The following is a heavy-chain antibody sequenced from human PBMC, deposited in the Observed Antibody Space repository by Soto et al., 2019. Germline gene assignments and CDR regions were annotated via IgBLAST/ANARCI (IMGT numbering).Heavy chain of an antibody. J-gene: IGHJ6*02. CDR2: IWYDGSRK. Sequence: GGSLRLSCAASGFAFSRNGMLWARQAPGKGLEWVAVIWYDGSRKYYADSVRGRFTISRDNSKNMLYLQIDSLTAEDTAVYYCARDFFVDCISTSCYPPNGMDVWGQGTTVTVSS. V-gene: IGHV3-33*01. D-gene: IGHD2-2*01. CDR1: GFAFSRNG. CDR3: ARDFFVDCISTSCYPPNGMDV.